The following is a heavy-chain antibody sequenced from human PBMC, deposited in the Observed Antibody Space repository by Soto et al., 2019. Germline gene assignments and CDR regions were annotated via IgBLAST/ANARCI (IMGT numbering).Heavy chain of an antibody. V-gene: IGHV3-33*01. D-gene: IGHD6-13*01. J-gene: IGHJ5*02. CDR2: IWYDGSNK. CDR1: GWTFSSDG. CDR3: ARDLRSISIAEAGTFWFER. Sequence: WGSLRLSCSASGWTFSSDGMHWVRQAAVKGLEWVAVIWYDGSNKYYADSVKCRFTISRDNSKNTLYLQMNSLRDEDTAVYYCARDLRSISIAEAGTFWFERWGQGTLVNVSS.